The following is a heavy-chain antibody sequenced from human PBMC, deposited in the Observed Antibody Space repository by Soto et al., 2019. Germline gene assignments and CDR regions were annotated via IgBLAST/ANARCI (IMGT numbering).Heavy chain of an antibody. CDR3: AKGQYSGVAGGLDY. Sequence: GGSLRLSCAASGLTFKSYAMSWVRQAPGKGLEWVSGISGSGGGTDYADSVKGRFTISRDNSKNTLYLQMNSLRVEDTALYCCAKGQYSGVAGGLDYWGQGTLVTVSP. CDR2: ISGSGGGT. D-gene: IGHD1-26*01. J-gene: IGHJ4*02. CDR1: GLTFKSYA. V-gene: IGHV3-23*01.